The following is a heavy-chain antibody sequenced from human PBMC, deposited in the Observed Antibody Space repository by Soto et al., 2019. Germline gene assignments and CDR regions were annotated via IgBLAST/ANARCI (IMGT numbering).Heavy chain of an antibody. J-gene: IGHJ5*02. Sequence: SETLSLTCAVSSGSISSSNWWGWVRQPPGKGLEWIGEIYHSGSSNYNPSLKSRVTISVDKSKNQFSLKLSSVTAADTAVYYCARGPLVRGENWFDPWGQGTLVTVSS. V-gene: IGHV4-4*02. CDR2: IYHSGSS. D-gene: IGHD3-10*02. CDR1: SGSISSSNW. CDR3: ARGPLVRGENWFDP.